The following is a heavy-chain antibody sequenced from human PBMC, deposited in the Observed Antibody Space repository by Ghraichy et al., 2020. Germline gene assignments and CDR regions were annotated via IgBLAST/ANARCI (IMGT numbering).Heavy chain of an antibody. Sequence: GGSLRLSCAASGFTFSSYWMSWVRQAPGKGLEWVANIKQDGSENNYVDSVKGRFTISRDNAKSSLYLQMNSLRAEDTTVYYCARIYGSGSFSFYYYYGMDVWGQGTTVTVSS. CDR1: GFTFSSYW. V-gene: IGHV3-7*03. CDR3: ARIYGSGSFSFYYYYGMDV. J-gene: IGHJ6*02. D-gene: IGHD3-10*01. CDR2: IKQDGSEN.